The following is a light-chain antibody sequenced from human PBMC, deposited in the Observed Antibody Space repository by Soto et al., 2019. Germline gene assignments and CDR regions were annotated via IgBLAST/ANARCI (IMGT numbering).Light chain of an antibody. CDR1: SSDVGGYNY. CDR2: EVS. J-gene: IGLJ3*02. CDR3: SSYTSRNTLV. Sequence: QSALTQPASVSGSPGQSITISCTGTSSDVGGYNYVSWYQQHPGKAPQLKIYEVSNRPSGVSNRFSGSKSGNTASLPISGLQAEDEADYYCSSYTSRNTLVFGGETKRTVL. V-gene: IGLV2-14*01.